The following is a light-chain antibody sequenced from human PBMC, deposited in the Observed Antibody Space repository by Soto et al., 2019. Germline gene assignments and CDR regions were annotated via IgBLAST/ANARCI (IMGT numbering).Light chain of an antibody. J-gene: IGLJ1*01. V-gene: IGLV2-14*01. CDR3: SSYTSSSTL. CDR1: TSDVGGYNY. Sequence: SVLTQPASVSGSPGKPTTISCTGTTSDVGGYNYVSWYQQHPGKAPKLMIYAVTDRPSGVSSRFSGSKSGNTASLTISGLQAEDEADYYCSSYTSSSTLFGTGTKVTVL. CDR2: AVT.